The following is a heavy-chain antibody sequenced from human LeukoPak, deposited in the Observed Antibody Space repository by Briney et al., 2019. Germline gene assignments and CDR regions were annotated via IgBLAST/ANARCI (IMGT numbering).Heavy chain of an antibody. CDR1: GFTFSSYW. CDR3: ARVGYDFWSGYYNPTRFDY. Sequence: GGSLRLSCAASGFTFSSYWMSWVRQAPGKGLEWVANIKQDGSEKYYVDSVEGRFTISRDNAKNSLYLQMNSLRAEDTAVYYCARVGYDFWSGYYNPTRFDYWGQGTLVTVSS. V-gene: IGHV3-7*01. J-gene: IGHJ4*02. D-gene: IGHD3-3*01. CDR2: IKQDGSEK.